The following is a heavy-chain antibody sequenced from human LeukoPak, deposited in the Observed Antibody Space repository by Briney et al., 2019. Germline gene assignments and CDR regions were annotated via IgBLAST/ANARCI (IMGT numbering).Heavy chain of an antibody. CDR3: ARTSFGVVIMSPDY. CDR2: INPNSGGT. CDR1: GYTFTGYY. Sequence: PSASVKVSCKASGYTFTGYYMHWVRQAPGQGLEWMGWINPNSGGTNYAQKFQGRVTMTRDTSISTAYMELSRLRSDDTAVYYCARTSFGVVIMSPDYWGQGTLVTVSS. V-gene: IGHV1-2*02. J-gene: IGHJ4*02. D-gene: IGHD3-3*01.